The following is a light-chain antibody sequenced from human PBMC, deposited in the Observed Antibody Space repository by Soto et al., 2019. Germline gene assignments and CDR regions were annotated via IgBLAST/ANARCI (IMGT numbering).Light chain of an antibody. V-gene: IGLV2-23*01. CDR3: CSYAGYSTFV. Sequence: QSVLAQPASVSGSPGQSVTISCTGTNSDVGGYNLVSWYQQHPAKAPKVIVSEGTKRPSGVSSRFSGSKSGNTASLTISGLQAEDEADYFCCSYAGYSTFVFGSGTKDTVL. CDR1: NSDVGGYNL. J-gene: IGLJ1*01. CDR2: EGT.